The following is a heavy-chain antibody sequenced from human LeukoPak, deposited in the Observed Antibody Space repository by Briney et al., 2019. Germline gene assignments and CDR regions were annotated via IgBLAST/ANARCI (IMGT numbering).Heavy chain of an antibody. CDR1: GGSISSYY. V-gene: IGHV4-34*01. CDR2: INHSEST. Sequence: SETLSLTCTVSGGSISSYYWSWIRQPPGKGLEWIGEINHSESTNSNPSLKSRVTISVDTSKNQFSLRLSSVTAADTAVYYCARAGGSGWYPAAFDIWGQGTMVTVSS. CDR3: ARAGGSGWYPAAFDI. D-gene: IGHD6-19*01. J-gene: IGHJ3*02.